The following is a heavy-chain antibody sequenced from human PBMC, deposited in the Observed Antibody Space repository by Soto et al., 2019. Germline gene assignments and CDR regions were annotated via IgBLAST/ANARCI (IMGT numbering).Heavy chain of an antibody. J-gene: IGHJ6*02. CDR2: ISFDGATK. Sequence: QEQLVESGGGVAQPGRPLRLSCAGAEFTFIPYPMHWVRQAPGKGLEWVAVISFDGATKYYADSVQGRFAIARDNSMNSLYRQMTSLRTEDTAMYYCAIGQSAFSNSYPAMDCWGPGTTVTVS. CDR3: AIGQSAFSNSYPAMDC. V-gene: IGHV3-30*09. CDR1: EFTFIPYP. D-gene: IGHD3-10*01.